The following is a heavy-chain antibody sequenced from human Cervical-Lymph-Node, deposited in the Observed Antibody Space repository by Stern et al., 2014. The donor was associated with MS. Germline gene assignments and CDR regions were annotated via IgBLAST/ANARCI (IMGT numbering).Heavy chain of an antibody. D-gene: IGHD5/OR15-5a*01. J-gene: IGHJ6*02. CDR1: GGTFTSYV. V-gene: IGHV1-69*01. Sequence: QVQLVQSGAEVKKPGSSVKVSCRASGGTFTSYVISWVRQAPGQGLEWMGETIPIFGTPNSPQKFQGRVTITADESTGTAYMELSSLRSEDTAVYYCARWREIVSTRDTRAHFYYGMDVWGQGTTVTVSS. CDR2: TIPIFGTP. CDR3: ARWREIVSTRDTRAHFYYGMDV.